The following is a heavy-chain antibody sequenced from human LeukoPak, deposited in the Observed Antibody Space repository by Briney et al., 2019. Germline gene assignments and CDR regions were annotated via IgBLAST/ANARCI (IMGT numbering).Heavy chain of an antibody. CDR2: ISSSGSTI. CDR1: GFTFSSYE. Sequence: GGSLRLSCAASGFTFSSYEMNWVRQAPGKGLEWVSYISSSGSTIYYADSVKGRFTISRDNAKNSLYLQMNSLRAEDTAVYYCAKHGRLTDHYYYYMNVWGKGTTVTVSS. CDR3: AKHGRLTDHYYYYMNV. V-gene: IGHV3-48*03. D-gene: IGHD4/OR15-4a*01. J-gene: IGHJ6*03.